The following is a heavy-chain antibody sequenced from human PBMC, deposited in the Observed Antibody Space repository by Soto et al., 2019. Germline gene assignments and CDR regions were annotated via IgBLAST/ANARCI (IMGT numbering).Heavy chain of an antibody. CDR3: ARVIDSSSWYGHYYYGMDV. Sequence: QPGGSLRLSCAASGFTFSSYDMHWVRQATGKGLEWVSAIGTAGDTYYPGSVKGRFTISRENAKNSLYLQMNSLRAEDTAVYYCARVIDSSSWYGHYYYGMDVWGQGTTVTVSS. CDR1: GFTFSSYD. J-gene: IGHJ6*02. CDR2: IGTAGDT. V-gene: IGHV3-13*01. D-gene: IGHD6-13*01.